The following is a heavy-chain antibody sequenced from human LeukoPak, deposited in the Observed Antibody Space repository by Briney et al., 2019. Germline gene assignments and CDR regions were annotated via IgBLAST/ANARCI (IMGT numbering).Heavy chain of an antibody. CDR1: GFTFSSYA. J-gene: IGHJ4*02. V-gene: IGHV3-30*14. CDR2: ISYDGSNK. Sequence: GGSLRLSCAASGFTFSSYAMHWVRQAPGKGLEWVAVISYDGSNKYYADSVKGRFTISRDNSKNTLYLQMNSLRAEDTAVYYCARGPSGYHNTGGQGALVTVSS. CDR3: ARGPSGYHNT. D-gene: IGHD5-12*01.